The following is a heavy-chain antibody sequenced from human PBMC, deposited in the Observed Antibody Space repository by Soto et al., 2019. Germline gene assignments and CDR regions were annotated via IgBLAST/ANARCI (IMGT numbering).Heavy chain of an antibody. J-gene: IGHJ6*02. CDR2: INHSRST. CDR3: ARGFSVLRYFEWFLDYYGMDV. CDR1: GGSFSDYY. D-gene: IGHD3-9*01. Sequence: NPSGTLSLTCAGYGGSFSDYYWSWIRQPPGKGLEWIWDINHSRSTNYNPYLKRRVTIILGKWKKQLFVKQRSVTAADTAVYYCARGFSVLRYFEWFLDYYGMDVWGQGTTVTVSS. V-gene: IGHV4-34*01.